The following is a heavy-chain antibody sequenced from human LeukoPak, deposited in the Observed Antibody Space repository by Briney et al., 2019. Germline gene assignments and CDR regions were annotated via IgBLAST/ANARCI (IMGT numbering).Heavy chain of an antibody. CDR2: ISSSTGTM. V-gene: IGHV3-48*04. CDR1: GFTFSSYN. CDR3: ARAGSHRNSGYDY. D-gene: IGHD5-12*01. Sequence: GGSLRLSCAASGFTFSSYNMNWVRQAPGKGLEWISYISSSTGTMYYADSVEGRFTISRDNAKNSLYLQMNSLRAEDTAVYYCARAGSHRNSGYDYWGQGTLVTVSS. J-gene: IGHJ4*02.